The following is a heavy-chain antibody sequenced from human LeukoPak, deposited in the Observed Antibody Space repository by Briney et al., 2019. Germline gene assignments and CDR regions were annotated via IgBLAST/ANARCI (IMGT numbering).Heavy chain of an antibody. J-gene: IGHJ6*04. D-gene: IGHD5-18*01. CDR1: DGSISSGDYY. Sequence: TLSLTCTVSDGSISSGDYYWSWIRQPPGKGMEWIGYIYYSGSTYYNPSLKSRVTISVDTSKNQFSLKLNSVTAADTAVYYCARYDTASDVWGKGTTVTVSS. CDR3: ARYDTASDV. V-gene: IGHV4-30-4*01. CDR2: IYYSGST.